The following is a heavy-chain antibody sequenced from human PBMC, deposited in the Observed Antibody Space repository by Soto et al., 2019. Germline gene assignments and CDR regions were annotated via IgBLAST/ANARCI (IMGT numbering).Heavy chain of an antibody. CDR1: GYTFTSYG. CDR3: VRRHVSATGIDWFDP. Sequence: GASVKVSCKASGYTFTSYGIHSVRQAPGQRLEWMGWINAANGDTKYSPNFQSRATITRDTSASTAYMELSSLRSEDTAVYYCVRRHVSATGIDWFDPWGQGTLVTVSS. J-gene: IGHJ5*02. CDR2: INAANGDT. V-gene: IGHV1-3*01. D-gene: IGHD6-13*01.